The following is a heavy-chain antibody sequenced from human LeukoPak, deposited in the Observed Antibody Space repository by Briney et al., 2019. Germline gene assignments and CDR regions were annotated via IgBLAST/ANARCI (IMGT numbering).Heavy chain of an antibody. V-gene: IGHV3-7*01. CDR1: GFTFGRDW. D-gene: IGHD2/OR15-2a*01. Sequence: GGSLRLSCEASGFTFGRDWMSWVRQAPGKGLEWGATIKFDESETYYVDSVKGRFAVSRDNGQNSLFLQMSSLRVEDTALYFCAKWDFFGDYFTFDPRGQGVLVIVSS. CDR2: IKFDESET. J-gene: IGHJ5*02. CDR3: AKWDFFGDYFTFDP.